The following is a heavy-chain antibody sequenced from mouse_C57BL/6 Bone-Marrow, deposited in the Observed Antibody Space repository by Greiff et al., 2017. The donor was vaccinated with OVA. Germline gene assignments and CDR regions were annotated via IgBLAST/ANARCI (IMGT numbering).Heavy chain of an antibody. D-gene: IGHD1-1*01. CDR2: INPNYGTT. Sequence: VQLQQSGPELVKPGASVKISCKASGYSFTDYNMNWVKQSNGKSLEWIGVINPNYGTTSYNQKFKGKATLTVDQSSSTAYMQLNSLTAEDSAVYYCAVYYGSSYRYFDVWGTGTTVTVSS. CDR1: GYSFTDYN. V-gene: IGHV1-39*01. CDR3: AVYYGSSYRYFDV. J-gene: IGHJ1*03.